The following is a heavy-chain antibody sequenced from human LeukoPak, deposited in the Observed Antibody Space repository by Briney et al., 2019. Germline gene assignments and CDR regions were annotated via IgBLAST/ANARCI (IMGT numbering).Heavy chain of an antibody. CDR3: ARDSVLWFGELLNYYYYGMDV. D-gene: IGHD3-10*01. V-gene: IGHV3-23*01. Sequence: PGGSLRLSCAASGFTFSSYAMSWVRQAPGKGLEWVSAISGSGGSTYYADSVKGRFTISRDNSKNTLYLQMNSLRAEDTAVYYCARDSVLWFGELLNYYYYGMDVWGQGTTVTVSS. CDR2: ISGSGGST. CDR1: GFTFSSYA. J-gene: IGHJ6*02.